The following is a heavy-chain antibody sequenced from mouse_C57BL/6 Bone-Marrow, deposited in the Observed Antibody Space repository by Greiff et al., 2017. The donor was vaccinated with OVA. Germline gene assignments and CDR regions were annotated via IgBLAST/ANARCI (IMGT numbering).Heavy chain of an antibody. V-gene: IGHV1-55*01. CDR3: ASPIYYYGSSYDY. D-gene: IGHD1-1*01. J-gene: IGHJ2*01. CDR1: GYTFTSYW. CDR2: IYPGSGST. Sequence: QVQLQQPGAELVKPGASVKMSCKASGYTFTSYWITWVKQRPGQGLEWIGDIYPGSGSTNYNEKFKSKATLTVDTSSSTAYMQLSSLTSEDSAVYYCASPIYYYGSSYDYWGQGTTLTVSS.